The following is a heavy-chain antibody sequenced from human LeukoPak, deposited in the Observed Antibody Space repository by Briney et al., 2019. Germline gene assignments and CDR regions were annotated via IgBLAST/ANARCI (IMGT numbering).Heavy chain of an antibody. CDR1: GFTFDDYA. CDR3: AKDIRSHYYYYYMDV. Sequence: GGSLRLSRAASGFTFDDYAMHWVRQAPGKGLEWVSGISWNSGSIGYADSVKGRFTISRDNAKNSLYLQMNSLRAEDTALYYCAKDIRSHYYYYYMDVWGKGTTVAISS. J-gene: IGHJ6*03. CDR2: ISWNSGSI. V-gene: IGHV3-9*01.